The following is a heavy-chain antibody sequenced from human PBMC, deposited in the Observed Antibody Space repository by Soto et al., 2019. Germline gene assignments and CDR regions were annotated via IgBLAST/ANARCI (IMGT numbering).Heavy chain of an antibody. CDR3: AREGYGDYGKPFDY. CDR2: ITPLFGSA. D-gene: IGHD4-17*01. J-gene: IGHJ4*02. V-gene: IGHV1-69*01. Sequence: QVQLVQSGAEVKKSGSSVKVSCKASGGTFSSYSISWVRQAPGQGLEWMGGITPLFGSANYAQKFQGRVTITADESTSTAYMQLSSLRSEDTAVYYWAREGYGDYGKPFDYWGQGTRVTVSS. CDR1: GGTFSSYS.